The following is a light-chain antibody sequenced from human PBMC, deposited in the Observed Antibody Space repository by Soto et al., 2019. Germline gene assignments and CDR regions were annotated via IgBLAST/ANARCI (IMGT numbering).Light chain of an antibody. CDR1: QSISSY. CDR3: QQSYSTPRT. V-gene: IGKV1-39*01. CDR2: AAS. J-gene: IGKJ1*01. Sequence: EIQMTQSPSSLSASVGDRVTITCRASQSISSYLNWYQQKPGKAPKLLIYAASSLQSGVPSRFSGSGSGTDLTLTISSLQPEDFATYYFQQSYSTPRTFGHGTNVEIK.